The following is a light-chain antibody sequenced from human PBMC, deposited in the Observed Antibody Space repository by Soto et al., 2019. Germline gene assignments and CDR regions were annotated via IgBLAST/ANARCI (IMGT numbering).Light chain of an antibody. CDR2: GAA. CDR1: QTLSNNH. Sequence: EVVLTQSPGTLSLSPGDRATLSCRASQTLSNNHLAWYYQKPGQAPRLLIYGAAFRAAGVPDRFSGGGSGTDFTLTISRLEPDDFAVYYCHHYGDSKECSFGPGTELEIK. J-gene: IGKJ2*01. V-gene: IGKV3-20*01. CDR3: HHYGDSKECS.